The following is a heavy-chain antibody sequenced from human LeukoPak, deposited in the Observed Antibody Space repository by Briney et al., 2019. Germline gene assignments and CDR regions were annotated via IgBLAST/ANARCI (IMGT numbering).Heavy chain of an antibody. CDR1: GFTLSSYA. Sequence: GGSLRLSCAASGFTLSSYAMSWVRQAPGKGLEWVSAISGSGGSTYYADSVKGRFTISRDNSKNTLYLQMNSLRAEETPVYSWAKDKSITMIVVLDDWGQGTLVTVSS. CDR3: AKDKSITMIVVLDD. J-gene: IGHJ4*02. V-gene: IGHV3-23*01. D-gene: IGHD3-22*01. CDR2: ISGSGGST.